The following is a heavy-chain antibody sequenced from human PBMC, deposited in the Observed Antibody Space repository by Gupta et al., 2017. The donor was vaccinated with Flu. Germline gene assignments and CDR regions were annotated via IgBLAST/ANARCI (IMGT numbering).Heavy chain of an antibody. V-gene: IGHV3-33*01. CDR3: ARDRAGDGMDG. CDR1: GFMFSDYG. Sequence: QVQLVESGGGVVQPGRSLRLSCVASGFMFSDYGIHWVRQAPGKGLEWVAVIWFEASNQYADSGKGRFTIARDNSKNTVYMQVNSLRTDDTAVYYCARDRAGDGMDGWGQGTTGTVSS. D-gene: IGHD3-16*01. CDR2: IWFEASNQ. J-gene: IGHJ6*02.